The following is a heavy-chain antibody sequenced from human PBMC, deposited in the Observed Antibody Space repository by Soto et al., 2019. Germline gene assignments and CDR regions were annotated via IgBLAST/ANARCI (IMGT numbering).Heavy chain of an antibody. CDR3: ARGVLH. Sequence: QVQLQESGPGLVKPSQTLSLTCTVSGGSISSGGYSWSWIRQHPGKGLEWIGYIFYSGSTSYNPSLQGRVTLSVDPSKNQFSLKVSSVTAAATAVYYCARGVLHWGQGTLVTVSS. J-gene: IGHJ4*02. V-gene: IGHV4-31*03. CDR1: GGSISSGGYS. CDR2: IFYSGST.